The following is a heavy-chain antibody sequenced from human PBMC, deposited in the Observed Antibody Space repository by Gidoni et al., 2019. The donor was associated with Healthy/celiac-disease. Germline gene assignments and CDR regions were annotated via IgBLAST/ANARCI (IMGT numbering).Heavy chain of an antibody. CDR3: AKEEGVKGIADDFDY. J-gene: IGHJ4*02. CDR1: GFTFMCLG. D-gene: IGHD6-13*01. V-gene: IGHV3-30*18. CDR2: ISYDGSNK. Sequence: QVQLVESGGGVVQPGRSLRLSLAASGFTFMCLGMHWVRPAPGKGLGWVAVISYDGSNKYYADSVKGRFTISRDNSKNTLYLQMNSLRAEDTAVYYCAKEEGVKGIADDFDYWGQGTLVTVSS.